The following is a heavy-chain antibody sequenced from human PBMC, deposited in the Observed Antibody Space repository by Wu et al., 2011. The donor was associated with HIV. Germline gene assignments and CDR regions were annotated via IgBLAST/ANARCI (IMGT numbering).Heavy chain of an antibody. V-gene: IGHV1-2*02. D-gene: IGHD6-25*01. CDR1: DTPSTSTT. CDR3: ARDLTLSGHDAYDI. CDR2: QPNNGIT. Sequence: QVQLVAAGREVRSXGSVKVPSKASDTPSTSTTLHWVRQAPGHGPRVDGMDQPNNGITDYAQRLKGRIAITRDTSISTIYMDLGSLTSDDTAVYYCARDLTLSGHDAYDIWGQGTVVTVS. J-gene: IGHJ3*02.